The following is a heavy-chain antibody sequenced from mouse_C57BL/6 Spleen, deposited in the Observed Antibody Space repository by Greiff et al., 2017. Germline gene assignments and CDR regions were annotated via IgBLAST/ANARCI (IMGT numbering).Heavy chain of an antibody. CDR1: GYTFTDYN. CDR2: INPNNGGT. CDR3: ARLPIDV. V-gene: IGHV1-18*01. D-gene: IGHD5-5*01. J-gene: IGHJ1*03. Sequence: EVKVVESGPELVKPGASVKIPCKASGYTFTDYNMDWVKQSHGKSLEWIGNINPNNGGTIYNQKFKGKATLTVDKSSSTAYMELRSLTSEDTAVYYCARLPIDVWGKGTTVTVSS.